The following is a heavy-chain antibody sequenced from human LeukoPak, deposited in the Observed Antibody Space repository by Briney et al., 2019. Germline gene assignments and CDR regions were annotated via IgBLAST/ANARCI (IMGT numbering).Heavy chain of an antibody. V-gene: IGHV5-51*01. CDR3: ARAASYTSLRYNWFDP. CDR1: GYSFSTYW. Sequence: GESLKISCKGSGYSFSTYWIAWVRQMPGKGLEWMGIIYPDDSDTRYSPSFKGQVTISADNSISTAYLRWSSLKASDSAIYYCARAASYTSLRYNWFDPWGQGTPVTVSS. D-gene: IGHD3-16*01. CDR2: IYPDDSDT. J-gene: IGHJ5*02.